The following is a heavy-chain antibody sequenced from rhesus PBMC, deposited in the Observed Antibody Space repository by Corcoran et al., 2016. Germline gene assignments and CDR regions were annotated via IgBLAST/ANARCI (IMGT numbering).Heavy chain of an antibody. J-gene: IGHJ5-1*01. Sequence: QVQLQESGPGLVKPSETLSLTCAVADYSISSGYYWGGIRQPPGKGLEWIGYIGGGSGSTFYNSSLKSRVTISKDTSKNQFSLKLNSVTAADTAVYYCTSRIPDVWGPGVLVTVSS. CDR2: IGGGSGST. D-gene: IGHD2-2*01. V-gene: IGHV4-99*01. CDR3: TSRIPDV. CDR1: DYSISSGYY.